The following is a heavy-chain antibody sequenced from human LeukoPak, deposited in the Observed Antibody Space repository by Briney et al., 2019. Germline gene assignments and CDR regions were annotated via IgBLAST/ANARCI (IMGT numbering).Heavy chain of an antibody. V-gene: IGHV3-66*01. Sequence: GGSLRLSRAASGFNFTNYAMNWVRQAPGKGLEWVSVIYSGGSTYYADSVKGRFTISRDNSKNTLYLQMNSLRAEDTAVYYCASRIQLDYWGQGTLVTVSS. J-gene: IGHJ4*02. CDR2: IYSGGST. CDR1: GFNFTNYA. CDR3: ASRIQLDY. D-gene: IGHD5-18*01.